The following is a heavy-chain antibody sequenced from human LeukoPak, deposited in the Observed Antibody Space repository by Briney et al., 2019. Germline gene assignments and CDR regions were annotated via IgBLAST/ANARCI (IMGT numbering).Heavy chain of an antibody. D-gene: IGHD5-18*01. J-gene: IGHJ4*02. CDR2: ISGSGETT. CDR3: AKRGYTYGGHFDY. CDR1: GLTFSSFH. Sequence: GGSLRLFCEASGLTFSSFHMSWVRQAPGKGLEWVSAISGSGETTYYAVSVKGRFTVSRENSKNTLYVQMDSLRAEDTAVYYCAKRGYTYGGHFDYWGQGALVTVSS. V-gene: IGHV3-23*01.